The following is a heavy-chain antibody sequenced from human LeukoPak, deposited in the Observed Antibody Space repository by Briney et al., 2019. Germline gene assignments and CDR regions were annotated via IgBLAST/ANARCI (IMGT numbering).Heavy chain of an antibody. CDR1: GYTFTSCG. J-gene: IGHJ1*01. CDR3: ARDRGFNDYGDCFQH. CDR2: MNPNSGNT. D-gene: IGHD4-17*01. V-gene: IGHV1-8*03. Sequence: ASVKVSCKASGYTFTSCGISWVRQAPGQGLEWMGWMNPNSGNTGYAQKFQGRVTITRNTSISTAYMELSSLRSEDTAVYYCARDRGFNDYGDCFQHWGQGTLVTVSS.